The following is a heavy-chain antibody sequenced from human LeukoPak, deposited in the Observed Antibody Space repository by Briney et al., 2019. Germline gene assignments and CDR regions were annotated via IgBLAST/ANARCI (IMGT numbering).Heavy chain of an antibody. D-gene: IGHD6-6*01. CDR1: GGSISSSSYY. CDR3: AREEYSPGAVDY. J-gene: IGHJ4*02. V-gene: IGHV4-39*01. Sequence: SETLSLTCSVSGGSISSSSYYWGWIRQPPGKGLEWIGSIYYSGSTYYNPSLKSRVTISVDTSKNQFSLKVRSVTAADTAVYYCAREEYSPGAVDYWGQGSLVTVSS. CDR2: IYYSGST.